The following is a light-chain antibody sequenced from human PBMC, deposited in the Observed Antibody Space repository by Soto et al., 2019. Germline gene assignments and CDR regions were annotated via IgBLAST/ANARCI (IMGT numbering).Light chain of an antibody. CDR1: QSVSSSY. J-gene: IGKJ5*01. V-gene: IGKV3D-20*02. CDR3: QQRSNWPPIT. CDR2: GAS. Sequence: EIVLTQSPGPLSLSPGERATLSCRSSQSVSSSYLAWYQQKPGQAPRLLIHGASSRATGIPARFSGSGAGTDFTLTISSLEPEDFAVYYCQQRSNWPPITLGQGTRLEIK.